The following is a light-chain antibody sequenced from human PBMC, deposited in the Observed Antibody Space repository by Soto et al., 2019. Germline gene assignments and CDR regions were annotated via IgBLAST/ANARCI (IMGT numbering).Light chain of an antibody. CDR1: SSDVGNYNY. J-gene: IGLJ3*02. Sequence: QSALTQPRSVSGSPGQSVTISCTGTSSDVGNYNYVSWYQQYPGKVPKLIIYDVSKRPSGVPDRFSGSKSGNTASLTISGLRAEDEADYYCSSYAERNSVLFGGGTKLTVL. CDR3: SSYAERNSVL. V-gene: IGLV2-11*01. CDR2: DVS.